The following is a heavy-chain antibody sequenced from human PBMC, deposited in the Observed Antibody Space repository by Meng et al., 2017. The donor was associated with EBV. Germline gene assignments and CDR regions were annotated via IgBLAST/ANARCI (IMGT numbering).Heavy chain of an antibody. J-gene: IGHJ4*02. D-gene: IGHD3-10*01. CDR2: VYYSGNS. CDR3: ARGSYGSGSYFDY. Sequence: QLQLYQSGPGLVKPSETLSLTCTVAGDSISSRSYYWGWIRQSPGKGLEWIGNVYYSGNSYYNPSLKSRVTISVDTSKNQFSLKLSSVTAADTAVYYCARGSYGSGSYFDYWGQGTLVTVSS. CDR1: GDSISSRSYY. V-gene: IGHV4-39*07.